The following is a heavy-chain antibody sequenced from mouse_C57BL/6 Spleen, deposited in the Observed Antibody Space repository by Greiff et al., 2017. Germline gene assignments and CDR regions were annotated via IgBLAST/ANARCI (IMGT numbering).Heavy chain of an antibody. CDR1: GYTFTSYG. Sequence: VKVVESGAELARPGASVKLSCKASGYTFTSYGISWVKQRTGQGLEWIGEIYPRSGNTYYNETFKGKATLTADKSSSTAYMELRSLTSEDSAVYFCARVLLLQDYFDYWGQGTTLTVSS. CDR2: IYPRSGNT. V-gene: IGHV1-81*01. CDR3: ARVLLLQDYFDY. J-gene: IGHJ2*01. D-gene: IGHD1-1*01.